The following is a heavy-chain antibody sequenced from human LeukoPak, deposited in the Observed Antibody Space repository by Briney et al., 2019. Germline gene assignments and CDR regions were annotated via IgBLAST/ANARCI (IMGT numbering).Heavy chain of an antibody. CDR2: IYHSGRT. Sequence: SETESLTCTVSGYSISSGYYWGRIRQSPGKGLEWIGSIYHSGRTYYNPSLKSRLTISLDTSKNQFSLKLSSVTAADTAVYYCTGKYYYDSSGYHYADYWGQGTLVTVSS. D-gene: IGHD3-22*01. J-gene: IGHJ4*02. CDR1: GYSISSGYY. V-gene: IGHV4-38-2*02. CDR3: TGKYYYDSSGYHYADY.